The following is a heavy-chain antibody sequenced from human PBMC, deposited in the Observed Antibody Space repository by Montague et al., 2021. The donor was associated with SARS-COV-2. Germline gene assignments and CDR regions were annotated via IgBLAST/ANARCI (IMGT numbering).Heavy chain of an antibody. CDR2: ITHGGST. D-gene: IGHD4-17*01. V-gene: IGHV4-34*01. Sequence: SETLSLTCAVYGGSLSGFYWTWIRQAPGKGLEWVGEITHGGSTSYSPALKSRLTISVDTSKNQFSLKLSSVTAADTAVYYCARGITVTTFYYYYGMDVWGQGTTVTVSS. CDR3: ARGITVTTFYYYYGMDV. J-gene: IGHJ6*02. CDR1: GGSLSGFY.